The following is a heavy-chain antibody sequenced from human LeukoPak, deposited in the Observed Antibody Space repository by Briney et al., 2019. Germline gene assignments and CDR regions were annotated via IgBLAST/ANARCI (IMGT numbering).Heavy chain of an antibody. D-gene: IGHD4-23*01. CDR2: MSAYNGNT. CDR3: ARDEDGGNVFDY. CDR1: GYTFTSYG. Sequence: ASVKVSCKASGYTFTSYGISWVRQAPGQGLEWMGWMSAYNGNTNYAQKLQGRVTMTTDTSTSTAYMELRSLRSDDTAVYYCARDEDGGNVFDYWGQGTLVTVSS. J-gene: IGHJ4*02. V-gene: IGHV1-18*01.